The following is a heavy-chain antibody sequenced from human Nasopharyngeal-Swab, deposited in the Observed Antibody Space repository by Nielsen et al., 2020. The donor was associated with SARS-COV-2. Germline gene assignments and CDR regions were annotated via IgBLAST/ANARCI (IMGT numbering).Heavy chain of an antibody. CDR2: ISWDGGST. CDR3: AKASISSGWD. D-gene: IGHD6-19*01. V-gene: IGHV3-43*01. J-gene: IGHJ4*02. CDR1: GFTFDDYT. Sequence: EGSLRLSCAASGFTFDDYTMHWVRQAPGKGLEWVSLISWDGGSTYYADSVKGRFTISRDNSKNSLYLQMNSLRTEDTALYYCAKASISSGWDWGQGTLVTVSS.